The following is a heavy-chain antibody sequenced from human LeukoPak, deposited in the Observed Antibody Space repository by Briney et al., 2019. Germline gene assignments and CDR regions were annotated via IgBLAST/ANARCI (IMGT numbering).Heavy chain of an antibody. CDR2: IRYDGINK. D-gene: IGHD1-26*01. CDR1: GFTFSTYG. V-gene: IGHV3-30*02. CDR3: TKDLVGATWDDAFDI. Sequence: PGGSLRLSCEASGFTFSTYGMHWVRQAPGKGLEWVAFIRYDGINKFYADSVKGRFTISRDNSKNTLYLQMNSLRAEDTAVYYCTKDLVGATWDDAFDIWGQGTMVTVSS. J-gene: IGHJ3*02.